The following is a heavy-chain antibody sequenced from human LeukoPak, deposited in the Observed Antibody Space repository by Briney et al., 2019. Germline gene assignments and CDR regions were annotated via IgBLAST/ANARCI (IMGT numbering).Heavy chain of an antibody. J-gene: IGHJ2*01. Sequence: PGRSVRLSCSASGFTVSAYGMHWVRQAPGKGLEWVAVISFDGTKKSYADAVMGRFTISRDNYENTLDLQMNSLTGEDTAVYFCARDHVDSSSWSQYFDLWGRGPLVPVSS. V-gene: IGHV3-30*03. CDR1: GFTVSAYG. CDR2: ISFDGTKK. D-gene: IGHD6-13*01. CDR3: ARDHVDSSSWSQYFDL.